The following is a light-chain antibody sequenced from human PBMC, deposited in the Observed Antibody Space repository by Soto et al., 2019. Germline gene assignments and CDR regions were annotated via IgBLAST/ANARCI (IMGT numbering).Light chain of an antibody. CDR1: SGHSRYT. Sequence: QSVLTQSPSASASLGASVKLTCTLSSGHSRYTIAWHQQQPEKGPRFLMKLNSDGSHTKGDGIPDRFSGSSSGAERYLTISSLQSEDEADYYCQTWGTGIRVFSGGTQLTVL. J-gene: IGLJ2*01. V-gene: IGLV4-69*01. CDR3: QTWGTGIRV. CDR2: LNSDGSH.